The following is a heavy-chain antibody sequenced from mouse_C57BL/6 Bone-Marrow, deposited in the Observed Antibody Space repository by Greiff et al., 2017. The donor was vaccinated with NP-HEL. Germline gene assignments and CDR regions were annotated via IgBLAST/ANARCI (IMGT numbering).Heavy chain of an antibody. CDR3: ARHIFITTVVAYYFDY. J-gene: IGHJ2*01. CDR2: ISSGGSYT. Sequence: EVMLVESGGDLVKPGGSLKLSCAASGFTFSSYGMSWVRQTPDKRLEWVATISSGGSYTYYPDSVKGRFTISRDNAKNTLYLQMSSLKSEDTAMYYCARHIFITTVVAYYFDYWGQGTTLTVSS. D-gene: IGHD1-1*01. CDR1: GFTFSSYG. V-gene: IGHV5-6*01.